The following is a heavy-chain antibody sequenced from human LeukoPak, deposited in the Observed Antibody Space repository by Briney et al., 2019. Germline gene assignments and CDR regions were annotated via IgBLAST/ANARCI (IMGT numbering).Heavy chain of an antibody. V-gene: IGHV3-7*01. CDR1: GFTFRTYW. CDR2: INQGGSET. D-gene: IGHD6-6*01. Sequence: GGSLRLSCAASGFTFRTYWMSWVRQTPGKGLERVSSINQGGSETYYVESVKGRFTISSDNAMNSFFLQMNSLRAEDTAVYYCARAGAYSSSSPAGLWGQGTLVTVSS. CDR3: ARAGAYSSSSPAGL. J-gene: IGHJ4*02.